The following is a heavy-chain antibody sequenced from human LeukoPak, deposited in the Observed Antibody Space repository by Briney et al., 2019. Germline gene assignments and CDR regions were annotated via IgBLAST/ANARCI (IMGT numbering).Heavy chain of an antibody. CDR1: GFTFDDYA. CDR2: ISWNSGSI. CDR3: AKDPYYYDSSGYLDY. V-gene: IGHV3-9*01. Sequence: GGSLRLSCAASGFTFDDYAMHWVRQAPGKGLEWVSGISWNSGSIGYADSVKGRFTISRDNAKNSLYLQMNSLRAEDTALYYCAKDPYYYDSSGYLDYWGRGTLVTVSS. D-gene: IGHD3-22*01. J-gene: IGHJ4*02.